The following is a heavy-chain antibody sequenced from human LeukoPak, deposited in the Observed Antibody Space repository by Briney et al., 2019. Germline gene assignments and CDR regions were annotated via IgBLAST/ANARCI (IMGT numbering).Heavy chain of an antibody. CDR2: IWYDGSNK. D-gene: IGHD3-22*01. J-gene: IGHJ4*02. V-gene: IGHV3-33*01. CDR1: GFTFSSYG. CDR3: ARDSWLHYYDSSGYYLDY. Sequence: GGSLRLSCAASGFTFSSYGMHWVRQAPGKGLEWVAVIWYDGSNKYYADSVKGRFTISRDNSKNTLYLQMNSLRAEDTAVYYCARDSWLHYYDSSGYYLDYWGQGTLVTVSS.